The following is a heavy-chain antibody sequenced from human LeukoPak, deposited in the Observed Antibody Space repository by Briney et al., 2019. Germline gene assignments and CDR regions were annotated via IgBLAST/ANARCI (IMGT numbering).Heavy chain of an antibody. V-gene: IGHV3-21*01. CDR3: ASYDFWSGYFGNWFDP. J-gene: IGHJ5*02. D-gene: IGHD3-3*01. Sequence: GGSLRLSCAASGFTFSSYSINWVRQAPGKGLEWVSSISTSSSYIYYADSVKGRFTISRDNAKNSLYLQMNSLRAEDTAVYYCASYDFWSGYFGNWFDPWGQGTLVTVSS. CDR1: GFTFSSYS. CDR2: ISTSSSYI.